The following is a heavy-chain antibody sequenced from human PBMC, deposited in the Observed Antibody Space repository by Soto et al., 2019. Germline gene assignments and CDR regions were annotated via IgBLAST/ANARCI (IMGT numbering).Heavy chain of an antibody. CDR2: ISYDGSNK. Sequence: PWWSLRLSCSASVFTCSSYAMHWLRQAPGKGLEWVAVISYDGSNKYYADSVKGRFTISRDNSKNTLYLQMNSLRAEDTAVYYCARVGGSGWYWDRWTNYYGMDVWGQGPTVTVSS. CDR1: VFTCSSYA. D-gene: IGHD6-19*01. J-gene: IGHJ6*02. CDR3: ARVGGSGWYWDRWTNYYGMDV. V-gene: IGHV3-30-3*01.